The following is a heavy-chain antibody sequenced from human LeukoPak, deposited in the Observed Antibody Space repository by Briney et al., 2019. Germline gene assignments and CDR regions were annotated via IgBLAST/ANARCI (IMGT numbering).Heavy chain of an antibody. D-gene: IGHD2-2*01. J-gene: IGHJ4*02. V-gene: IGHV3-11*04. Sequence: GGSLRLSCAASGFTFSDYYMSWIRQAPGKGLEWVSYISSSSSTIYYADSVKGRFTISRDNAKNSPYLQMNSLRDEDTAVYYCARDRTETLGYCSSTSCYEFDYWGQGTLVTVSS. CDR2: ISSSSSTI. CDR1: GFTFSDYY. CDR3: ARDRTETLGYCSSTSCYEFDY.